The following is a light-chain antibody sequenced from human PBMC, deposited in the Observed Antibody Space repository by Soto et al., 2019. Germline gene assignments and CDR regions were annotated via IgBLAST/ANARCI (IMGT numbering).Light chain of an antibody. J-gene: IGKJ5*01. Sequence: EIVMTQSPLTLPVTPGEPASISSRSSQSLLYNNTYNYLDWYVQKPGQSPQLLIYFGSNRAPGVPDRFSGSGSGTDFTLKINRVEAEDVGTYYCMQALQSLTFGQGTRLEI. CDR2: FGS. CDR1: QSLLYNNTYNY. V-gene: IGKV2-28*01. CDR3: MQALQSLT.